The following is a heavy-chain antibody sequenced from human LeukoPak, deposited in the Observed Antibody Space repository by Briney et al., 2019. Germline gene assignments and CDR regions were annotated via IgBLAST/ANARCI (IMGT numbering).Heavy chain of an antibody. Sequence: GGSLRLSCAASGFPFSNSAMSWVRQAPGKGLEWVANKKQDGSEKYYVDSVKGRFTISRDNAKNSLYLQMNSLRAEDTAVYYCARDPESRYYDSSGYYPYWGQGTLVTVSS. D-gene: IGHD3-22*01. CDR3: ARDPESRYYDSSGYYPY. J-gene: IGHJ4*02. CDR2: KKQDGSEK. V-gene: IGHV3-7*01. CDR1: GFPFSNSA.